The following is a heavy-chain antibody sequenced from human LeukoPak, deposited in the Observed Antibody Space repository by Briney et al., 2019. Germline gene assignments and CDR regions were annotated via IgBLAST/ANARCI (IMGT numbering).Heavy chain of an antibody. Sequence: GGSLRLSCAASGFTFSSYSMNWVRQAPGKGLEWVSSISSSSSYIYYADSVKGRFTISRDNAKNSLYLQMNSLRAEDTAVYYCARDGERAARPAWGQGTMVTVSS. D-gene: IGHD6-6*01. CDR2: ISSSSSYI. CDR1: GFTFSSYS. J-gene: IGHJ3*01. CDR3: ARDGERAARPA. V-gene: IGHV3-21*01.